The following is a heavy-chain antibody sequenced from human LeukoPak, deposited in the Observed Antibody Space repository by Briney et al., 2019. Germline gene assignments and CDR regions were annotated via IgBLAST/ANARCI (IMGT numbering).Heavy chain of an antibody. CDR3: ARENYSSSWFFFDY. D-gene: IGHD6-13*01. Sequence: PSETLSLTCAVSGGSISSGGYSWSWIRQPPGKGLEWIGYIYHSGSTYYNPSLKSRVTISVDTSKNQFSLKLSSVTAADTAVYYCARENYSSSWFFFDYWGQGTLVTVSS. V-gene: IGHV4-30-2*01. CDR1: GGSISSGGYS. J-gene: IGHJ4*02. CDR2: IYHSGST.